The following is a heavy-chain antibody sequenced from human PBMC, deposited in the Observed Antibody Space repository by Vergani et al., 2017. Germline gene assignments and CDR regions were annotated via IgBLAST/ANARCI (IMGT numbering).Heavy chain of an antibody. V-gene: IGHV3-30*02. D-gene: IGHD3-16*02. CDR2: IRYDGSNK. CDR3: AKEGGAYYDYVWGSYRPHHVDC. J-gene: IGHJ4*02. Sequence: QVQLVESGGGVVQPGGSLRLSCAASGFTFSSYGMHWVRQAPGKGLEWVAFIRYDGSNKYYADSVKGRFTISRDNSKNTLYLQMNSLRAEDTAVYYCAKEGGAYYDYVWGSYRPHHVDCWGQGTLVTVSS. CDR1: GFTFSSYG.